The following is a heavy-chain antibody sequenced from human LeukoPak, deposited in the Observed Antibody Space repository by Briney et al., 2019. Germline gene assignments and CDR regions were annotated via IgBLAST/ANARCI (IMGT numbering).Heavy chain of an antibody. CDR2: IIPILGIA. D-gene: IGHD3-3*01. J-gene: IGHJ6*03. Sequence: ASVKVSCKASGGTFSSYAISWVRQAPGQGLEWMGRIIPILGIANYAQKFQGRVTITTDESTSTAYMELSSLRSEDTAVYYCARGSYYDFWSGRYYYYYYMDVWGKGTTVTVSS. V-gene: IGHV1-69*04. CDR1: GGTFSSYA. CDR3: ARGSYYDFWSGRYYYYYYMDV.